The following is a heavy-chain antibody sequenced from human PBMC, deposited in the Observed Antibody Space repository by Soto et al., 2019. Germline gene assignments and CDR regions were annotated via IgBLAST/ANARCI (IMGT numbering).Heavy chain of an antibody. D-gene: IGHD5-12*01. Sequence: QVQLVQSGAEVKKPGSSVKVSCKASGGTFSNYPISWVRQAPGQGLEWMGGIIPIFGTVNYAQKFQGRLTITADESTSTAYMELSSLRSEDTAVYYCARGNHRWLQLWYFELWGRGTLVTVSS. V-gene: IGHV1-69*12. CDR2: IIPIFGTV. J-gene: IGHJ2*01. CDR1: GGTFSNYP. CDR3: ARGNHRWLQLWYFEL.